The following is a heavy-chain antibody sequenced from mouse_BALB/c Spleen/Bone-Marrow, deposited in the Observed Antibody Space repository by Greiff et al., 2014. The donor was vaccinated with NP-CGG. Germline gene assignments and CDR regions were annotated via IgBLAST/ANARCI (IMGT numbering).Heavy chain of an antibody. CDR2: SRNKANGHTT. J-gene: IGHJ1*01. CDR1: GFTFTDYY. Sequence: EVQLVESGGGLAQPGGSLRLSCATSGFTFTDYYMSWVRQPPGKALEWLGFSRNKANGHTTEYSASVKGRFTISRGNSQSILYLQMNTLRAEDSATYYCARDINYDIYWYFDVWGAGTTVTVSS. CDR3: ARDINYDIYWYFDV. D-gene: IGHD2-4*01. V-gene: IGHV7-3*02.